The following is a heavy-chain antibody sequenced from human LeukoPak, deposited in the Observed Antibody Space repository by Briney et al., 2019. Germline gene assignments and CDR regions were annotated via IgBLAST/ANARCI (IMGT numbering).Heavy chain of an antibody. CDR1: GFTVSSNS. J-gene: IGHJ4*02. V-gene: IGHV3-53*01. CDR2: IYSDNT. CDR3: ARDPSSTSCTFDY. D-gene: IGHD2-2*01. Sequence: GGSLRLSCTVSGFTVSSNSMSWVRQAPGKGLEWVSFIYSDNTHYSDSVKGRFTISRDNSKNTLYLQMNSLRAEDTAVYYCARDPSSTSCTFDYWGQGTLVTVSS.